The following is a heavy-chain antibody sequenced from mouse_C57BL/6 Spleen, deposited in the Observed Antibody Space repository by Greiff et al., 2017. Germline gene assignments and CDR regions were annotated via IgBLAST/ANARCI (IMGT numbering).Heavy chain of an antibody. CDR2: IYPGDGDP. CDR3: ERLYGSSHYFDY. V-gene: IGHV1-82*01. Sequence: QVQLQQSGPELVKPGASVKLSCKASGYAFSSSWMNWVKQRPGKGLEWIGRIYPGDGDPNYNGKFKGKATLTADKSSSTAYMQLSSLTSEDSAVYFWERLYGSSHYFDYWGQGTTLTVSS. CDR1: GYAFSSSW. D-gene: IGHD1-1*01. J-gene: IGHJ2*01.